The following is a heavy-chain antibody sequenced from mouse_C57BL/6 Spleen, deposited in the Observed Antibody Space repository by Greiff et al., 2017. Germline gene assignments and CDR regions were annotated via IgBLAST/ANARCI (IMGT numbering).Heavy chain of an antibody. V-gene: IGHV5-17*01. J-gene: IGHJ3*01. D-gene: IGHD2-5*01. CDR1: GFTFSDYG. Sequence: EVQLVESGGGLVKPGGSLKLSCAASGFTFSDYGMHWVRQAPEKGLEWVAYISSGSSTIYYADTVKGRFTISRDIAKNTLFLQMTSLRSEDTAMYYCAREDSNYLAWFAYWGQGTLVTVSA. CDR3: AREDSNYLAWFAY. CDR2: ISSGSSTI.